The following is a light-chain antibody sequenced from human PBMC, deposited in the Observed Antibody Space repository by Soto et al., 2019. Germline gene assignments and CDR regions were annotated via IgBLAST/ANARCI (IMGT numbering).Light chain of an antibody. J-gene: IGLJ1*01. CDR2: DVS. CDR3: CSYTTRYLYV. CDR1: SFDFGAYNY. V-gene: IGLV2-14*03. Sequence: SALTEPASVSGSRGKSIAIYCTGTSFDFGAYNYASWYQQHPGKVPKLVIYDVSSRPSGVSSRFSGSKSGNTASLTISGLQADHESDYYCCSYTTRYLYVFGSGTKLTVL.